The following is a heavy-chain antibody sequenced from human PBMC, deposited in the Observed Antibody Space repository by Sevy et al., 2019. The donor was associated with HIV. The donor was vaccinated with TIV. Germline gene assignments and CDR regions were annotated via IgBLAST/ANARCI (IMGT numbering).Heavy chain of an antibody. CDR2: ITRNSYEAYGGTT. Sequence: GGSLRLSCTTSGFTFDDYAMSWFRQAPGKGLEWVAFITRNSYEAYGGTTDYAAFVKGRFIISRDDSKSISHLQMNSLKTEDTAVYYCTRGLATADTPEYYFDYWGQGTLVTVSS. CDR3: TRGLATADTPEYYFDY. CDR1: GFTFDDYA. V-gene: IGHV3-49*03. D-gene: IGHD5-12*01. J-gene: IGHJ4*02.